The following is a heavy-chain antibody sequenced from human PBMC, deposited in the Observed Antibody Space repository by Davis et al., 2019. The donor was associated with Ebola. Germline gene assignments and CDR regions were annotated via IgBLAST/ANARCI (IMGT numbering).Heavy chain of an antibody. D-gene: IGHD2-2*01. J-gene: IGHJ6*02. V-gene: IGHV3-30-3*01. CDR2: ISYDGSNK. Sequence: GESLKISCAASGFTFSSYAMHWVRQAPGKGLEWVAVISYDGSNKYYADSVKGRFTISRDNSKNTLYLQMNSLRAEDTAVYYCARGGTVPAAMIYYYYYGMDVWGQGTTVTVSS. CDR1: GFTFSSYA. CDR3: ARGGTVPAAMIYYYYYGMDV.